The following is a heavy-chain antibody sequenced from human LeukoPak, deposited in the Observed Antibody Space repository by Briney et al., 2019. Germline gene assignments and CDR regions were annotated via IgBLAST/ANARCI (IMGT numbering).Heavy chain of an antibody. Sequence: GGSLRLSCAASGFTFSSYAMSGVRQAPGKGLEGVAAISSSGGSTDYADSVKGRFTISRDNSKNTVYLQMNSLRAEDTAVYFCAKDKEWLPSYFDYWGQGTLVTVSS. CDR3: AKDKEWLPSYFDY. CDR1: GFTFSSYA. D-gene: IGHD3-3*01. CDR2: ISSSGGST. V-gene: IGHV3-23*01. J-gene: IGHJ4*02.